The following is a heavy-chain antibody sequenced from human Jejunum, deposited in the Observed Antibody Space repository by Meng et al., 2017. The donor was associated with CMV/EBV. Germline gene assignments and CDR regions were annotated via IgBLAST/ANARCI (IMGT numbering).Heavy chain of an antibody. J-gene: IGHJ4*02. D-gene: IGHD1-26*01. CDR1: GFSFSNYM. Sequence: FAASGFSFSNYMMNCVRQAPGKGLEWVSSISISGYRYYADSVKGRFTISRDDAESSLFLQMNSLGAEDTAVYYCARVLKGGTYFDNWGQGTQVTVSS. CDR2: ISISGYR. V-gene: IGHV3-21*01. CDR3: ARVLKGGTYFDN.